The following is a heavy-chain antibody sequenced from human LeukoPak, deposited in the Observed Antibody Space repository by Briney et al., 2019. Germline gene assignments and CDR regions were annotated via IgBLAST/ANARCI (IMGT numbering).Heavy chain of an antibody. CDR1: RGTFSSYA. CDR3: ARDLNCSSTSCRDY. D-gene: IGHD2-2*01. Sequence: ASVNVSCKASRGTFSSYAISSVGQAPGHRLEWMGGIIPIFGTANYAQRFQGRVTITADESTSTASMELRSLRSEDRAVYYCARDLNCSSTSCRDYWGQGTLVTVSS. J-gene: IGHJ4*02. CDR2: IIPIFGTA. V-gene: IGHV1-69*13.